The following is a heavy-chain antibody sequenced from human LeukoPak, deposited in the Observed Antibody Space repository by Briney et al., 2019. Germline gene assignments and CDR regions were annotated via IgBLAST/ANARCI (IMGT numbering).Heavy chain of an antibody. V-gene: IGHV4-34*01. CDR1: GGSFSGYY. CDR2: INHSGST. Sequence: SETLSLTCAVYGGSFSGYYWSWIRQPPGKGLEWIGEINHSGSTNYNPSLKSRVTISVDTSKNQFSLKLSSVTAADTAVNYCVNWGEYQLPHAFDIWGQGTMVTVSS. D-gene: IGHD2-2*01. CDR3: VNWGEYQLPHAFDI. J-gene: IGHJ3*02.